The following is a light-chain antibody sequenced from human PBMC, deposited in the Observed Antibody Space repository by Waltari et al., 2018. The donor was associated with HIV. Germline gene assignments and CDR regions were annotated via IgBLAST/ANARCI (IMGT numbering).Light chain of an antibody. CDR2: EVN. J-gene: IGLJ2*01. Sequence: QSALTPPPPASGSPAQSVTISCTGTSSDVEGYNSVSWYQQLPGKAPKLMIFEVNKRPSGVPDRFSGSQSGNTASLTVSGLQPEDEADYYCSSHAGSNLFVVFGGGTKLTVL. CDR1: SSDVEGYNS. V-gene: IGLV2-8*01. CDR3: SSHAGSNLFVV.